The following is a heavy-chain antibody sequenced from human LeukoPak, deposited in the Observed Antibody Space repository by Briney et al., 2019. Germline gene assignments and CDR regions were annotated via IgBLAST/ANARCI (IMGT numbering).Heavy chain of an antibody. D-gene: IGHD2-21*01. J-gene: IGHJ2*01. Sequence: SETLSLTCTVSGGSISSYYWSWIRQPPGKGLEWIGYIYYSGSTNYNPSLKSRVTISVDTSKNQFSLKLSSVTAADTAVYYCAGAPIVVVSYWYFDLWGRGTLVTVSS. V-gene: IGHV4-59*01. CDR2: IYYSGST. CDR3: AGAPIVVVSYWYFDL. CDR1: GGSISSYY.